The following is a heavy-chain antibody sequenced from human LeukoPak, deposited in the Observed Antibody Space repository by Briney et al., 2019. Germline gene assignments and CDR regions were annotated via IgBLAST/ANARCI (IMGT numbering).Heavy chain of an antibody. CDR1: GGSISRHY. D-gene: IGHD3-3*01. CDR3: ASTFWGDYYTNYHYYMDV. J-gene: IGHJ6*03. V-gene: IGHV4-59*11. CDR2: ISYSGST. Sequence: PSETLSLTCTVSGGSISRHYWSWIRQPPGKGLEWIGYISYSGSTNYNPSLKSRVTISVDRSKNQFSLKLSSVTAADTAVYYCASTFWGDYYTNYHYYMDVWGEGTTVTVSS.